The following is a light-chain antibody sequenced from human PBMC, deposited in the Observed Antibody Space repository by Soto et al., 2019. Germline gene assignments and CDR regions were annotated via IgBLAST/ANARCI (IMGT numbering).Light chain of an antibody. CDR2: GAS. CDR3: QHYGSTPLT. J-gene: IGKJ3*01. Sequence: ESGLTQSPGTLPMSPGQRATLSCRASQRVSSSSSAWYQQKRGQAPGLRIYGASRRATGIPDRFSGSGAGTDFTLTISRLQPEDCAVYYCQHYGSTPLTFRPGTKVDIK. CDR1: QRVSSSS. V-gene: IGKV3-20*01.